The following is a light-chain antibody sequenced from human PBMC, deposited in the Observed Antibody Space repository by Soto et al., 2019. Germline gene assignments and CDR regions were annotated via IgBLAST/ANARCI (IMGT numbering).Light chain of an antibody. CDR1: QSVSRH. CDR2: DAS. J-gene: IGKJ4*01. Sequence: EIVMTQSPATLSVSPGGRATPSCRASQSVSRHLAWYQQKPGQAPRLLILDASDRATGIPARFSGSGSGRNFTRTISCREREDSGVYSCHQGRYWAPGTFGGGTKVDIK. CDR3: HQGRYWAPGT. V-gene: IGKV3-11*02.